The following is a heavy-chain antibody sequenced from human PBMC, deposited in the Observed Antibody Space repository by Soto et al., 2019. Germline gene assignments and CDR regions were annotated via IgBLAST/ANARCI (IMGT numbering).Heavy chain of an antibody. D-gene: IGHD3-9*01. CDR3: ASPTSLLTEGGYGMDV. V-gene: IGHV1-69*01. CDR1: GGTFSSYA. CDR2: IIPIFGTA. Sequence: QVQLVQSGAEVKKPGSSVKVSCKASGGTFSSYAISWVRQAPGQGLEWMGGIIPIFGTANYAQKFQGRVTITADESTSTAYMELSSVRSEDTAVYYCASPTSLLTEGGYGMDVWGQGTTVTVSS. J-gene: IGHJ6*02.